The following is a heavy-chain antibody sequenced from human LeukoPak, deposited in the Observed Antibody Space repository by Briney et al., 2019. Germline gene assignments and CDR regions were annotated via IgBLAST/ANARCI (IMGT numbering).Heavy chain of an antibody. Sequence: GGSLRLSCAASGFTFSSYSMNWVRQAPGKGLEWVSSISSSSSYIYYADSVKGRFTISRDNAKNSLYLQMNSLRAEDTAVYYCASSVVPAAVLDYWGQGTLVTVPP. V-gene: IGHV3-21*01. D-gene: IGHD2-2*01. CDR1: GFTFSSYS. CDR2: ISSSSSYI. J-gene: IGHJ4*02. CDR3: ASSVVPAAVLDY.